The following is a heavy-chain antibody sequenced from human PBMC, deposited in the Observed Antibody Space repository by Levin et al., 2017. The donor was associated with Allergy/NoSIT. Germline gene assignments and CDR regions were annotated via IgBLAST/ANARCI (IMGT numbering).Heavy chain of an antibody. D-gene: IGHD2-15*01. CDR1: GDSVSSTSVS. CDR2: TYYRSKWYR. Sequence: SQTLSLTCVISGDSVSSTSVSWNWIRLSPSRGLEWLGRTYYRSKWYRAYSVSVKSRITINPDTSKNQFSLQMNSVTPEDTAVYYCARDSGGLLDYWGQGTLVTVSS. CDR3: ARDSGGLLDY. V-gene: IGHV6-1*01. J-gene: IGHJ4*02.